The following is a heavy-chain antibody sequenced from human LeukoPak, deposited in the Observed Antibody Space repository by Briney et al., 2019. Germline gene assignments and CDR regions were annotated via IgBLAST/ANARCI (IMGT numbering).Heavy chain of an antibody. CDR1: GFTFSTSW. Sequence: GGSLRLSCAASGFTFSTSWMKWVGQAPGKGVEGVASINEDGSEKYYVDSVKGRLPVSRDNAKNSLYLQMNSLRVEDTAVYYCTRDSGRFRLDYWGQGILVTVSS. CDR3: TRDSGRFRLDY. V-gene: IGHV3-7*01. J-gene: IGHJ4*02. D-gene: IGHD6-19*01. CDR2: INEDGSEK.